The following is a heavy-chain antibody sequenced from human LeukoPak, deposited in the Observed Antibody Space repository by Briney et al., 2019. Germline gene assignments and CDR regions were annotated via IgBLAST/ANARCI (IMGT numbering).Heavy chain of an antibody. CDR1: GGSISSGDYY. J-gene: IGHJ4*02. D-gene: IGHD3-9*01. Sequence: SQTLSLTCTVSGGSISSGDYYWSWIRQPPGKGLEGIGYIYYSGSTYYHPSLKSRDTISVDTSKNQFSLKLSSVTAADTAVYYCARVERYFDWSLDYRGQGTLVTVSS. CDR3: ARVERYFDWSLDY. V-gene: IGHV4-30-4*01. CDR2: IYYSGST.